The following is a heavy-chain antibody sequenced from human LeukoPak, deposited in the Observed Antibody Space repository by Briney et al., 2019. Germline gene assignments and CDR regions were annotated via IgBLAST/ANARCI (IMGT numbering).Heavy chain of an antibody. Sequence: SETLSLTCTVSGGSFSSYYWSWIRQPPGKGLEWIGYIYYSGSTNYNPSLKSRVTISVDTSKNQYSLKLSSVTAADTAVYYCARTYAGYSSGHTLTLFDYWGQGTLVTVSS. D-gene: IGHD6-19*01. CDR1: GGSFSSYY. CDR2: IYYSGST. J-gene: IGHJ4*02. CDR3: ARTYAGYSSGHTLTLFDY. V-gene: IGHV4-59*01.